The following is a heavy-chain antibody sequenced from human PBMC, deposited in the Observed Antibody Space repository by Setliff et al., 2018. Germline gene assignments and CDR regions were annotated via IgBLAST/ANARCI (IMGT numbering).Heavy chain of an antibody. CDR1: GFTFNNYA. V-gene: IGHV3-7*03. D-gene: IGHD5-18*01. Sequence: PGGSLRLSCASSGFTFNNYAMSWVRQAPGKGLEWVANIKRDGREIYYVDSVKGRFTISRDNAKNSLYLQMNSLRAEDTAVYYCASGHRYGYLFEYWGQGTLVTVSS. CDR3: ASGHRYGYLFEY. J-gene: IGHJ4*02. CDR2: IKRDGREI.